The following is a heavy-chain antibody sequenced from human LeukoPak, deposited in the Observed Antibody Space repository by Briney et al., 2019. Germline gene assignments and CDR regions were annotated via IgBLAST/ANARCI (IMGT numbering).Heavy chain of an antibody. V-gene: IGHV4-39*07. CDR1: GGSISSSSYY. Sequence: SETLSLTCTVSGGSISSSSYYWGWIRQPPGKGLEWIGSIYYSGSTYYNPSLKSRVTISVDTSKNQFSLKLSSVTAADTAVYYCAREGRYRYGYNEYHLYMDIWGKGTTVTVSS. CDR3: AREGRYRYGYNEYHLYMDI. D-gene: IGHD5-18*01. J-gene: IGHJ6*03. CDR2: IYYSGST.